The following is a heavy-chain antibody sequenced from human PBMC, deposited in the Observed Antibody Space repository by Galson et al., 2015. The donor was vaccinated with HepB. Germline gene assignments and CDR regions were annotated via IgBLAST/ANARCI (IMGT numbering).Heavy chain of an antibody. D-gene: IGHD3-16*01. Sequence: SETLSLTCTVSGYSISRGYFWGWIRQTPGKGLEWIASMYHGGSTYYNPSLESRVTMSVDTSKNQFSLKLSSVSASDTALYYCAREMLSFGGVTVPGWFDPWGQGTLVTVSS. V-gene: IGHV4-38-2*02. CDR2: MYHGGST. J-gene: IGHJ5*02. CDR1: GYSISRGYF. CDR3: AREMLSFGGVTVPGWFDP.